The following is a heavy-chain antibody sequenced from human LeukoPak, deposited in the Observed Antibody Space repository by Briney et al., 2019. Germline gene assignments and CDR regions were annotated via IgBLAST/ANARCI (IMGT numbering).Heavy chain of an antibody. CDR1: GFTFSSYA. CDR2: ISGSGGST. Sequence: GGSLRLSCAASGFTFSSYAMSWVRQAPGKGLEWVSAISGSGGSTYYADSVKGRFTISRDNSKNTPYLQMNSLRAEDTAVYYCAPPPTTVPVCDYWGQGTLVTVSS. CDR3: APPPTTVPVCDY. D-gene: IGHD4-11*01. V-gene: IGHV3-23*01. J-gene: IGHJ4*02.